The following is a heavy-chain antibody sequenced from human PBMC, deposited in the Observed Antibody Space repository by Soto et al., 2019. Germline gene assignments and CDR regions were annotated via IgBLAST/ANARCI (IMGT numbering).Heavy chain of an antibody. CDR3: ASSTVRWFGS. CDR2: INPNGGNT. V-gene: IGHV1-8*01. D-gene: IGHD4-17*01. CDR1: GSTFTRHD. J-gene: IGHJ5*02. Sequence: APVEASTKAPGSTFTRHDLNWLQKGTGQGLEWMAWINPNGGNTGYVQKFQGRGAMTWSTSINTDRLELSSLRSEDTAGYYCASSTVRWFGSWGQGTRFTVAS.